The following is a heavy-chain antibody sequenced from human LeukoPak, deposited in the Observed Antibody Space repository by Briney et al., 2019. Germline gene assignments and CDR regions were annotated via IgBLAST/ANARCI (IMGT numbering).Heavy chain of an antibody. CDR2: IYYSGST. V-gene: IGHV4-59*01. CDR1: GGSISSYY. Sequence: SETLSPTCTVSGGSISSYYWSWIRQPPGKGLEWIGCIYYSGSTNYNPSLKSRVTISVDTSKNQFSLKLSSVTAADTAVYYCARDHITDAFDIWGQGTMVTVSS. D-gene: IGHD1-20*01. CDR3: ARDHITDAFDI. J-gene: IGHJ3*02.